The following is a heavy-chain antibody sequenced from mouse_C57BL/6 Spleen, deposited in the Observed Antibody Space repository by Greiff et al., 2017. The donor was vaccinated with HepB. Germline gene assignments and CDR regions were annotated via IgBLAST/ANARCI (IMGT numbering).Heavy chain of an antibody. CDR3: ASRPYAMDY. Sequence: EVQLQQSGPELVKPGASVKISCKASGYTFTDYYMNWVKQSHGKSLEWIGDINPNNGGTSYNQKFKGKATLTVDKSSSTAYMELRSLTSEDSAVYYCASRPYAMDYWGQGTSVTVSS. J-gene: IGHJ4*01. V-gene: IGHV1-26*01. CDR2: INPNNGGT. CDR1: GYTFTDYY.